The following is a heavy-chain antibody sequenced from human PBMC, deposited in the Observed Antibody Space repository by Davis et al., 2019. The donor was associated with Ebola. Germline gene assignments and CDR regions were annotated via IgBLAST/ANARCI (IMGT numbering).Heavy chain of an antibody. D-gene: IGHD3-16*01. CDR1: GFTFSGSA. J-gene: IGHJ6*02. CDR2: IRSKANSYAT. V-gene: IGHV3-73*01. CDR3: TIEGDSYYYYGMDV. Sequence: GESLKISCAASGFTFSGSAMHWVRQASGKGLEWGGRIRSKANSYATAYAASVKGRFTISRDDSKNTAYLQMNSLKTEDTAVYYCTIEGDSYYYYGMDVWGQGTTVTVSS.